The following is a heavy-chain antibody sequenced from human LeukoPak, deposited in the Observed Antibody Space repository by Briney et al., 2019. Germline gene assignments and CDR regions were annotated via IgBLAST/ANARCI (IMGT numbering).Heavy chain of an antibody. V-gene: IGHV3-23*01. CDR3: ATSDILTGYYSRLFDY. Sequence: GGSLRLSCAASGFTFSSYAMSWVRQAPGKGLEWVSAISGSGGSTYYADSVKGRFTISRDNSKNKLYLQMNSLRAEDTAVYYCATSDILTGYYSRLFDYWGQGTLVTVSS. J-gene: IGHJ4*02. CDR1: GFTFSSYA. CDR2: ISGSGGST. D-gene: IGHD3-9*01.